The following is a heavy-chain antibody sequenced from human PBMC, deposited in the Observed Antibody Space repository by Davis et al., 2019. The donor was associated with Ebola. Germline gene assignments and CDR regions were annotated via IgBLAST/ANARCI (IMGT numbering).Heavy chain of an antibody. V-gene: IGHV3-33*01. D-gene: IGHD4/OR15-4a*01. CDR1: GFTFSSYG. CDR2: IWYDGSNK. CDR3: ARDGQLTLDY. Sequence: GESLKISCAASGFTFSSYGMHWVRQAPGKGLEWVAVIWYDGSNKYYADSVKGRFTISRDNSKNTLYLQMSSLRAEDTAVYYCARDGQLTLDYWGQGTLVTVSS. J-gene: IGHJ4*02.